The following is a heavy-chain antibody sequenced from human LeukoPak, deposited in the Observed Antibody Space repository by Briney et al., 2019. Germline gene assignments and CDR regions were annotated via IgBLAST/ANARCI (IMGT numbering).Heavy chain of an antibody. J-gene: IGHJ4*02. V-gene: IGHV1-2*02. CDR2: INPNSGGT. Sequence: ASVKVSCKASGYTFTGYYMHWVRQATGQGLDWMGWINPNSGGTNYAQKFQGRVTMTRDTSISTAYIELSRLSSDDTAVYYCARGLGYCSGGSCSIPFDYWGQGTLVTVSS. CDR3: ARGLGYCSGGSCSIPFDY. CDR1: GYTFTGYY. D-gene: IGHD2-15*01.